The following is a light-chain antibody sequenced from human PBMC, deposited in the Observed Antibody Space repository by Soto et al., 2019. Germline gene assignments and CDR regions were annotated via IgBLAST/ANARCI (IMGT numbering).Light chain of an antibody. CDR2: EVS. J-gene: IGLJ2*01. Sequence: QSVLTQPASVSGSPGQSITISCTGTSSDVGSYNLVSWYQQHPGKAPKLMIYEVSKRPSGFSSRFSGSKSGNTASLTISGLQAEDEADYYCCSYAGSTTFVVFGGGTQLTVL. CDR1: SSDVGSYNL. CDR3: CSYAGSTTFVV. V-gene: IGLV2-23*02.